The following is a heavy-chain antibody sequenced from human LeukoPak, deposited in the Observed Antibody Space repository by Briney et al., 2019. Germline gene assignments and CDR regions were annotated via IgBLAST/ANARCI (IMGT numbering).Heavy chain of an antibody. Sequence: SETLSLTCAVYGGSFSGYYWSWIRQPPGKGLEWIGEINHSGSTNYNPSLKSRVTISVDTSKNQFSLKLSSVTAADTAVYYCARLSITIIVVVFDYWGQGTLVTVSS. J-gene: IGHJ4*02. CDR1: GGSFSGYY. CDR2: INHSGST. D-gene: IGHD3-22*01. V-gene: IGHV4-34*01. CDR3: ARLSITIIVVVFDY.